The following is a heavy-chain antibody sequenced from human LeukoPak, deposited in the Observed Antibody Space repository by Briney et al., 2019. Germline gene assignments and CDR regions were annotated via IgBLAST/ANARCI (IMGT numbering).Heavy chain of an antibody. Sequence: GGSLRLSCAASGFTFSDYYMSWIRQAPGKGLEWVSYISSSSSYTNYADPVKGRFTISRDNAKNSLYLQMNSLRAEDTAVYYCAREGTAGFGELSIWGQGTLVTVSS. J-gene: IGHJ4*02. CDR3: AREGTAGFGELSI. D-gene: IGHD3-10*01. V-gene: IGHV3-11*06. CDR2: ISSSSSYT. CDR1: GFTFSDYY.